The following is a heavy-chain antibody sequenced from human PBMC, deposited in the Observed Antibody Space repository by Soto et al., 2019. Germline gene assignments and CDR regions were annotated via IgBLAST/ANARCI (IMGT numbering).Heavy chain of an antibody. Sequence: PGGSLRLSCAASGFTVSSNYMSWVRKAQGKGPEWVSVIYSGGSTYYADSVKGRFTISRDNSKNTLYLQMNSLRAEDTAVYYCARVPDDYSILLNYMDVWGKGTTVTVS. CDR2: IYSGGST. CDR1: GFTVSSNY. V-gene: IGHV3-66*01. J-gene: IGHJ6*03. D-gene: IGHD4-4*01. CDR3: ARVPDDYSILLNYMDV.